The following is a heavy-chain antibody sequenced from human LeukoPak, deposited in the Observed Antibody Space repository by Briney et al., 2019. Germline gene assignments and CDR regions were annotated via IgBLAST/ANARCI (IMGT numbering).Heavy chain of an antibody. CDR2: IYTSGST. D-gene: IGHD2-2*01. CDR1: GGSISSGRYY. Sequence: PSETLSLTCTVSGGSISSGRYYWSWIRQPAGKGLEWIGRIYTSGSTNYNPSLKSRVTMSVDTSKNQFSLKLSSVTAADTAVYYCARFVVVPAAHFDYWGQGTLVTVSS. CDR3: ARFVVVPAAHFDY. J-gene: IGHJ4*02. V-gene: IGHV4-61*02.